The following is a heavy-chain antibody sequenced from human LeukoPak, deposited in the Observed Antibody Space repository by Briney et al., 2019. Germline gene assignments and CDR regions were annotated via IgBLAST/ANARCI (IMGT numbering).Heavy chain of an antibody. D-gene: IGHD3-3*02. CDR3: ARDRLAASLDY. CDR2: INPNSGGT. CDR1: EYTFTSYY. J-gene: IGHJ4*02. V-gene: IGHV1-2*02. Sequence: ASVKVSCKASEYTFTSYYMHWVRQAPGQGLEWMGWINPNSGGTNYAQKFQGRVTMTRDTSISTAYMELSRLRSDDTAVYYCARDRLAASLDYWGQGTLVTVSS.